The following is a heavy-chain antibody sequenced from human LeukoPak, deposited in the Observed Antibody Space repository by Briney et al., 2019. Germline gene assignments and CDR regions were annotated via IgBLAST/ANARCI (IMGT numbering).Heavy chain of an antibody. D-gene: IGHD1-20*01. J-gene: IGHJ6*03. CDR3: ARGLTGVYYYYYYMDV. CDR2: INHSGST. Sequence: SETLSLTCAVYGGSFSGYYWSWIRQPPGKGLEWIGEINHSGSTNYNPSLKSRVTISVDTSKNQFSLKLSSVTAADTAVYYCARGLTGVYYYYYYMDVWGKGTTVTVSS. V-gene: IGHV4-34*01. CDR1: GGSFSGYY.